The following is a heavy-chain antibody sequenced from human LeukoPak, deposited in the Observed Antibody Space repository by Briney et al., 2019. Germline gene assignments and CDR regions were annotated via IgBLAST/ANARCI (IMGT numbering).Heavy chain of an antibody. V-gene: IGHV3-7*01. CDR3: ASTQLQVRGVMYYYYYMDV. CDR2: IKQDGSEK. J-gene: IGHJ6*03. CDR1: GFTFRSYW. D-gene: IGHD3-10*01. Sequence: GGSLRLSCAASGFTFRSYWMSWVRQAPGKGLEWVANIKQDGSEKYYVDSVKGRFTISRDNAKNSLYLQMNSLRAEDTAVYYCASTQLQVRGVMYYYYYMDVWGKGTTVTVSS.